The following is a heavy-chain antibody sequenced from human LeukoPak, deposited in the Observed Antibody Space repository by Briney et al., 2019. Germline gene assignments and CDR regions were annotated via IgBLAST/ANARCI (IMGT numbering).Heavy chain of an antibody. J-gene: IGHJ3*02. CDR1: GFTFSTYA. D-gene: IGHD3-9*01. V-gene: IGHV3-21*06. Sequence: GGSLRLSCAASGFTFSTYAMSWVRQAPGKGLEWVSSFSSSSSYIYYADSVKGRFTISRDNAKNSLYLQMNSLRAEDTAVYYCARDTYDILTGYYKWAFDIWGQGTMVTVSS. CDR2: FSSSSSYI. CDR3: ARDTYDILTGYYKWAFDI.